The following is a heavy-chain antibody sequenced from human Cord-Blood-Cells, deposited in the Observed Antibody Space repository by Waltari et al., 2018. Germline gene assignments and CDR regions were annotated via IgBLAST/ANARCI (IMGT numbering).Heavy chain of an antibody. CDR3: ASDDFWSGYY. D-gene: IGHD3-3*01. J-gene: IGHJ4*02. CDR2: INHSGST. CDR1: GGSFSGYY. Sequence: QVQLQQWGAGLLKPSETLSLTCAVYGGSFSGYYWSWIRQPPGKGLEWIGEINHSGSTNYNPSLKSRVTISVDTSKNQFSLKLSSVTAADTAVYYCASDDFWSGYYWGQGTLVTVSS. V-gene: IGHV4-34*01.